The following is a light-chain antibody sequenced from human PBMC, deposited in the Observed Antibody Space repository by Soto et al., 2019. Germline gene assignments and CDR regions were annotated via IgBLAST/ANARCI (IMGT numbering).Light chain of an antibody. Sequence: EIVLTQSPGTLSLSPGERATLSCRASQSVSSSYLAWYQQKPGQAPRLLIYGASSRATGIPDRFSGSGSGTDFTLTISRLEPEDFAVYYCQQYGSSPTTFSQGTKVDI. J-gene: IGKJ1*01. V-gene: IGKV3-20*01. CDR3: QQYGSSPTT. CDR1: QSVSSSY. CDR2: GAS.